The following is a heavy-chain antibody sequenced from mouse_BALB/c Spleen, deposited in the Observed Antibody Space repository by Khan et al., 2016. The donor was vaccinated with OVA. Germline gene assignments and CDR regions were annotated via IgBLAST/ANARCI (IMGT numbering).Heavy chain of an antibody. V-gene: IGHV3-8*02. Sequence: GQRKEEGPSLVKPSQTLSLTCSVSGDSITSGYWNWIRKFPGNKLEYMGYITYSGSTYYNPSLKSRISITRDTSKNQYYLQLNSVTTEDTATSYCTISGCYAMDYWGQGTSVTVSS. J-gene: IGHJ4*01. CDR3: TISGCYAMDY. CDR1: GDSITSGY. CDR2: ITYSGST. D-gene: IGHD1-3*01.